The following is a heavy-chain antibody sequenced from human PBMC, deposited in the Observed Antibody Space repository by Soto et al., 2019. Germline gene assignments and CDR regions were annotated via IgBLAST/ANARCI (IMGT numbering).Heavy chain of an antibody. CDR1: GGSISSGSYY. J-gene: IGHJ4*02. CDR2: IYYSGNA. D-gene: IGHD6-13*01. CDR3: ARHKDTSSRYLLPDF. Sequence: LSLTCTVSGGSISSGSYYWGWVRQPPGKWLEWIGSIYYSGNAYYNPSLKSRVAVSVDTSKNQFSLKVTSVTATDTAVYYCARHKDTSSRYLLPDFWGQGTLVTVSS. V-gene: IGHV4-39*01.